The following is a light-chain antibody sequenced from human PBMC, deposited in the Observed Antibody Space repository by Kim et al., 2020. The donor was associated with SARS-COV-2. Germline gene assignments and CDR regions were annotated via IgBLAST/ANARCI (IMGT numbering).Light chain of an antibody. Sequence: ASVGDRVTITCRASQNIRDYLSWYQQTPGKAPKLLIYAAVSLQSGVPSRFSGSGSGTDFTLTISSLQPEDFGTYYCQQSYSTSPTFGQGTRLEIK. CDR3: QQSYSTSPT. CDR2: AAV. V-gene: IGKV1-39*01. CDR1: QNIRDY. J-gene: IGKJ5*01.